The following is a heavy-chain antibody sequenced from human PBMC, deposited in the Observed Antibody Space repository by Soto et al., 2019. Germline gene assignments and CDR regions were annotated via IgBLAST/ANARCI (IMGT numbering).Heavy chain of an antibody. CDR3: AKDVQVHTAPFVY. Sequence: QVQLVQSGAEMKKPGSSVKVSCQSSGGTFNTYAMNWVRQAPGQGPEWMGDITPMFGAANYAPKFQGRVTITAAEYTGTSNLQFSSLTTEDTALYSCAKDVQVHTAPFVYWGQGTLVTVSS. CDR2: ITPMFGAA. CDR1: GGTFNTYA. V-gene: IGHV1-69*19. D-gene: IGHD2-15*01. J-gene: IGHJ4*02.